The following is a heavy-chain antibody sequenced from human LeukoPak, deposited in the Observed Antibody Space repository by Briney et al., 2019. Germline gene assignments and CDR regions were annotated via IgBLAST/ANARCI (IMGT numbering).Heavy chain of an antibody. D-gene: IGHD3-22*01. CDR1: GDSISGYY. CDR3: ARGYFDTSGSSNPFDY. Sequence: SETLSLTCTVSGDSISGYYWSWIRQTPGRGLEWIASIHSSGTTKCNPSLKSRVTMSVDTSKNHFSLRLTSVTAADTAVYFCARGYFDTSGSSNPFDYWGQGALVTVSS. V-gene: IGHV4-4*09. CDR2: IHSSGTT. J-gene: IGHJ4*02.